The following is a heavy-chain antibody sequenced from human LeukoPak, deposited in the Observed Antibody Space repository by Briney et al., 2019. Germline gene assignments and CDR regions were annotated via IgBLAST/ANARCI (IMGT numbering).Heavy chain of an antibody. Sequence: GGSLRLSCAASGFTFSSYGMSWVRQAPGKGLEWVSAISGSGGSTYYADSVKGRFTISRDNSKNTLYLQMNSLRAEDTAVYYCTSGGEESNYWGQGTLVTVSS. V-gene: IGHV3-23*01. CDR2: ISGSGGST. D-gene: IGHD2-15*01. J-gene: IGHJ4*02. CDR3: TSGGEESNY. CDR1: GFTFSSYG.